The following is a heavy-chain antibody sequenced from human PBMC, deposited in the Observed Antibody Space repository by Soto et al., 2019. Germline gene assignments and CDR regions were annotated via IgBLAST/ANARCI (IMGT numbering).Heavy chain of an antibody. CDR3: ARGESGQLPATVFDY. CDR1: GGTFSSYA. D-gene: IGHD6-6*01. V-gene: IGHV1-69*01. J-gene: IGHJ4*02. CDR2: IIPIVGTA. Sequence: QVQLVQSGAEVKKPGSSVKVSCKASGGTFSSYAISWVRQAPGQGLEWMGGIIPIVGTANYAQKVQGRGTITADESTSTADMELSSLRSEDTAVYYCARGESGQLPATVFDYWGQGTLVTVSS.